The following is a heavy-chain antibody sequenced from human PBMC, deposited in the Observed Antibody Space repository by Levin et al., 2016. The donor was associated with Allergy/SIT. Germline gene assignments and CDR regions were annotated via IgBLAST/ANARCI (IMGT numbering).Heavy chain of an antibody. CDR3: ASEENEDIVVVPAATGLTPYGMDV. CDR2: IIPIFGTA. V-gene: IGHV1-69*01. D-gene: IGHD2-2*01. Sequence: WVRQAPGQGLEWMGGIIPIFGTANYAQKFQGRVTITADESTSTAYMELSSLRSEDTAVYYCASEENEDIVVVPAATGLTPYGMDVWGQGTTVTVSS. J-gene: IGHJ6*02.